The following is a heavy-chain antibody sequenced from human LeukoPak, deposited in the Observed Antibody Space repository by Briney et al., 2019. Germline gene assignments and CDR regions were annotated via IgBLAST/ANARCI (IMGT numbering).Heavy chain of an antibody. D-gene: IGHD2-15*01. J-gene: IGHJ4*02. CDR1: GGTHRNYA. V-gene: IGHV1-69*13. CDR2: IIPIFGTA. Sequence: SVKVSCKSSGGTHRNYAISWVRQAPGQGLEWMGGIIPIFGTANYAQKFQGRVTITADESTSTAYMELSSLRSEDTAVYYCGNTGSWGQGTMVTVSS. CDR3: GNTGS.